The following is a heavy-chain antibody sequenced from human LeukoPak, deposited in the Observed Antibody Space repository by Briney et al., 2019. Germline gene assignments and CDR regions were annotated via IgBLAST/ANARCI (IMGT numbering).Heavy chain of an antibody. CDR2: IFYTGST. J-gene: IGHJ6*02. Sequence: SETLSLTCAVYGGSFSAYYWSWFRQPPGKGLEWIGTIFYTGSTYYNPSVKSRVTISIDTSKNQFYLELNSVTAADTAIYYCARLVSLYGGLDVRGQGTTVIVS. CDR1: GGSFSAYY. D-gene: IGHD4-17*01. V-gene: IGHV4-34*12. CDR3: ARLVSLYGGLDV.